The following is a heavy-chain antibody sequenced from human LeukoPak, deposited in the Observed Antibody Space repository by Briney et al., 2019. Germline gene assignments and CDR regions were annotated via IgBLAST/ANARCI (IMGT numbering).Heavy chain of an antibody. CDR2: IIPIFGTA. CDR3: PRDFDPSRDGYNSSYYYYYMDV. Sequence: GSSVKVSCKASGGTFSSYAISWVRQAPGQGLEWMGGIIPIFGTANYAQKFQGRVTITTDESTSTAYMELSSLRSEDTAVYYCPRDFDPSRDGYNSSYYYYYMDVWGKGTTVTVSS. J-gene: IGHJ6*03. D-gene: IGHD5-24*01. V-gene: IGHV1-69*05. CDR1: GGTFSSYA.